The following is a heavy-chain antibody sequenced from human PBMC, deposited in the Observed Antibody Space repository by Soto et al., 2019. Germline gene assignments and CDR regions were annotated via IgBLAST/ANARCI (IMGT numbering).Heavy chain of an antibody. CDR2: IYYSGST. J-gene: IGHJ4*02. Sequence: SETLSLTCTVSGGSISSSSYYWGWIRQPPGKGLEWIGSIYYSGSTYYNPSLKSRVTISVDTSKNQFSLKLSSVTAAGTAVYYCARLRYDILTSFDYWGQGTLVTVSS. D-gene: IGHD3-9*01. V-gene: IGHV4-39*01. CDR3: ARLRYDILTSFDY. CDR1: GGSISSSSYY.